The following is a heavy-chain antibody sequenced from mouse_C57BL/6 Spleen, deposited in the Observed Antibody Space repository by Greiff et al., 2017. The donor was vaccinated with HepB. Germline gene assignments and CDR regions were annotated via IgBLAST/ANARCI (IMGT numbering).Heavy chain of an antibody. CDR2: ISGGGGNT. V-gene: IGHV5-9*01. CDR3: ARHAGWPFAY. CDR1: GFTFSSYT. J-gene: IGHJ3*01. Sequence: EVQGVESGGGLVKPGGSLKLSCAASGFTFSSYTMSWVRQTPEKRLEWVATISGGGGNTYYPDSVKGRFTISRDNAKNTLYLQMSSLRSEDTALYYCARHAGWPFAYWGQGTLVTVSA. D-gene: IGHD2-3*01.